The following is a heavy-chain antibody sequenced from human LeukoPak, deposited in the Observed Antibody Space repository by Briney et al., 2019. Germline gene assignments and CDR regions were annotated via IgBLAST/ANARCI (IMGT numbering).Heavy chain of an antibody. D-gene: IGHD2-2*01. CDR2: ISYDGSNK. V-gene: IGHV3-30*18. Sequence: GGSLRLSCAASGFTFSSYAMCWVRQAPGKGLEWVAVISYDGSNKYYADSVKGRFTISRDNSKNTLYLQMNSLRAEDTAVYYCAKGRYCSSTSCYPILGYYFDYWGQGTLVTVSS. J-gene: IGHJ4*02. CDR3: AKGRYCSSTSCYPILGYYFDY. CDR1: GFTFSSYA.